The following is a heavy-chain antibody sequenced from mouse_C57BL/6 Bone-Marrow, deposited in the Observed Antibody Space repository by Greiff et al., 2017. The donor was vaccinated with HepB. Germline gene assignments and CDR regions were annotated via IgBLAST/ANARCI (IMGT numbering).Heavy chain of an antibody. CDR3: TRESWDY. Sequence: VKLQESGAELVRPGASVTLSCKASGYTFTDYEMHWVKQTPVHGLEWIGAIDPETGGTAYNQKFKGKAILTADKSSSTAYMELRSLTSEDSAVYYCTRESWDYWGQGTTLTVSS. J-gene: IGHJ2*01. CDR2: IDPETGGT. CDR1: GYTFTDYE. V-gene: IGHV1-15*01.